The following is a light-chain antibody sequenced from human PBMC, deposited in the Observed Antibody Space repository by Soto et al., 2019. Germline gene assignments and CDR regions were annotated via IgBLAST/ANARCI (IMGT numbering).Light chain of an antibody. CDR2: GAS. J-gene: IGKJ1*01. V-gene: IGKV3-20*01. Sequence: EIVLTQSPATLSLSPGERATLSCRASQSVSSLYFAWYQQKPGQPPRLLIYGASSRATGIPDRFSGSGSGTDFTLTISRLEPEDFAMYYCQQYGNSPPWTFGQGTKVEIK. CDR3: QQYGNSPPWT. CDR1: QSVSSLY.